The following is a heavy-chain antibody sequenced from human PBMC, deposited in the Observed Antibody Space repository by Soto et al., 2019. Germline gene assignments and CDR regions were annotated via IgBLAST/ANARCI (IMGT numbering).Heavy chain of an antibody. J-gene: IGHJ6*02. CDR1: GFTFSKAW. D-gene: IGHD3-9*01. Sequence: GGSLRLSCAASGFTFSKAWMSWVRQAPGKGLEWVGRIKSKTAGGTTDYAAPVKGRLTISRDDSKNTLYLQMNSLKNEDTDVYYCNTTLLRYFDWLSVPYYYYGMDVRGQGTTVTVSS. CDR3: NTTLLRYFDWLSVPYYYYGMDV. CDR2: IKSKTAGGTT. V-gene: IGHV3-15*01.